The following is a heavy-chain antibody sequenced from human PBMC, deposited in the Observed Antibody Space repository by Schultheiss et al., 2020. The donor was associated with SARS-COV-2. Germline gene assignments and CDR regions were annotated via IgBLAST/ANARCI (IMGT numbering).Heavy chain of an antibody. CDR1: GFTFSSYS. CDR3: ARKSPDCDFWSWEYYYYGMDV. J-gene: IGHJ6*02. V-gene: IGHV3-21*01. CDR2: ISSSSSYI. D-gene: IGHD3-3*01. Sequence: GESLKISCAASGFTFSSYSMNWVRQAPGKGLEWVSSISSSSSYIYYADSVKGRFTISRDNAKNSLYLQMNSLRAEDTAVYYCARKSPDCDFWSWEYYYYGMDVWGQGTTVTVSS.